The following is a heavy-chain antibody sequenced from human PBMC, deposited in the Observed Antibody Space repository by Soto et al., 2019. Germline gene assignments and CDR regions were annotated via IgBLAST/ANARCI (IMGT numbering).Heavy chain of an antibody. CDR3: ARGSERQLVPNYYFDY. V-gene: IGHV4-34*01. J-gene: IGHJ4*02. CDR2: INHSGST. D-gene: IGHD6-6*01. Sequence: SETLSLTCAVYGGSFSGYYWSWIRQPPGKGLEWIGEINHSGSTNYNPSLKSRVTISVDTSKNQFSLKLSSVTAADTAVYYCARGSERQLVPNYYFDYWGQGTLVTVS. CDR1: GGSFSGYY.